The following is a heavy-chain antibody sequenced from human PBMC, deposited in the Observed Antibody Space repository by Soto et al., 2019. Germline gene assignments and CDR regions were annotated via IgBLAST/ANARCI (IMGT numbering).Heavy chain of an antibody. CDR3: AKVEYRNRYYDFWSGYWNFDY. D-gene: IGHD3-3*01. CDR1: GFTFSSYA. CDR2: ISGSGGST. V-gene: IGHV3-23*01. J-gene: IGHJ4*02. Sequence: PGGSLRLSCAASGFTFSSYAMSWVRQAPGKGLEWVSAISGSGGSTYYADSVKGRFTISRDNSKNTLYLQMNSLRAEDTAVYYCAKVEYRNRYYDFWSGYWNFDYWGQGTLVTVSS.